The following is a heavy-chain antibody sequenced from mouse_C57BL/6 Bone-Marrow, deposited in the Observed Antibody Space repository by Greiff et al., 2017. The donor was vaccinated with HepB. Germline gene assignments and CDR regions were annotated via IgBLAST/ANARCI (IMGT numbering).Heavy chain of an antibody. CDR2: ITHSGET. CDR1: GFPITSGYY. CDR3: AGDRNAHFDY. Sequence: QVQLKESGPGLVKPSQSLFLTCSITGFPITSGYYWIWIRQSPGKPLEWMGYITHSGETFYNPSLQSPISITRETSKNQFFLQLNSVTTEDTAMYYCAGDRNAHFDYWGQGTTLTVSS. J-gene: IGHJ2*01. V-gene: IGHV12-3*01.